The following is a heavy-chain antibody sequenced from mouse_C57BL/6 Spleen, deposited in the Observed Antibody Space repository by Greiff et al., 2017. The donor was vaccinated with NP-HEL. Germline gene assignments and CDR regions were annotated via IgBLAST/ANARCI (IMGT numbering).Heavy chain of an antibody. CDR3: ARRRGYYGSSYEAY. Sequence: QVQLQQSGAELMKPGASVKLSCKATGYTFTGYWIEWVKQRPGHGLEWIGEILPGSGSTNYNEKFKGKATFTADTSSNTDYMQLSSLTTEDSAIYYCARRRGYYGSSYEAYWGKGTLVTASA. V-gene: IGHV1-9*01. CDR2: ILPGSGST. J-gene: IGHJ3*01. D-gene: IGHD1-1*01. CDR1: GYTFTGYW.